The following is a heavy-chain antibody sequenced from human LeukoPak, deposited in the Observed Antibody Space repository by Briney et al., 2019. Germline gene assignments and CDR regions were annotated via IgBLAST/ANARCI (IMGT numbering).Heavy chain of an antibody. CDR3: ARDAGGAFYWYFDL. J-gene: IGHJ2*01. V-gene: IGHV3-30-3*01. D-gene: IGHD3-10*01. CDR2: MSYDGSND. CDR1: GFTFSSFA. Sequence: GSLRLSCAASGFTFSSFAMHWVRQAPGKGLEGLAVMSYDGSNDYYAGSLKDRLSMSRDTSRNTLSLQIKSLSPDDTAVYYCARDAGGAFYWYFDLWGRGTLVTVSS.